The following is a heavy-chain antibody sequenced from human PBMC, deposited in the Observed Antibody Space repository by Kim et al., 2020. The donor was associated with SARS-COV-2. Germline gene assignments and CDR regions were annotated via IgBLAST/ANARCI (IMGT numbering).Heavy chain of an antibody. CDR2: INTNTGDP. Sequence: ASVKVSCKGSGYTFTHYAMNWVRQAPGQGLEWMGWINTNTGDPTYAQGFTGRFVFSLDTSVSTAFLQISALKAEDSAVYYCALRGAMLRGMLVQDWGQGT. CDR1: GYTFTHYA. V-gene: IGHV7-4-1*02. J-gene: IGHJ1*01. D-gene: IGHD3-10*01. CDR3: ALRGAMLRGMLVQD.